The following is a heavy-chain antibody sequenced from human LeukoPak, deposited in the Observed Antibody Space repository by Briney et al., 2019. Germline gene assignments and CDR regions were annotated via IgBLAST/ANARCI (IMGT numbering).Heavy chain of an antibody. D-gene: IGHD3-9*01. CDR2: INHSGST. J-gene: IGHJ5*02. Sequence: PSEALSLTCAVYGGSFSGYYWSWIRQPPGKGLEWIGEINHSGSTNYNPSLKSRVTISVDTSKNQFSLKLSSVTAADTAVYYCARQVKRADWLPVNWFDPWGQGTLVTVSS. CDR3: ARQVKRADWLPVNWFDP. V-gene: IGHV4-34*01. CDR1: GGSFSGYY.